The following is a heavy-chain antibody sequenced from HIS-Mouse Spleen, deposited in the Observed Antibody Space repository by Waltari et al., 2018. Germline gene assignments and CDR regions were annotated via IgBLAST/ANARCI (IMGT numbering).Heavy chain of an antibody. CDR2: IYYSGST. V-gene: IGHV4-39*07. D-gene: IGHD6-13*01. CDR1: GGSTSSRSSY. CDR3: AREIPYSSSWYDWYFDL. Sequence: QLQLQESGPGLVKPSETLSLTCTVPGGSTSSRSSYWGWIRQPPGKGLEWIGRIYYSGSTYYNPSLKSRVTISVDTSKNQFSLKLSSVTAADTAVYYCAREIPYSSSWYDWYFDLWGRGTLVTVSS. J-gene: IGHJ2*01.